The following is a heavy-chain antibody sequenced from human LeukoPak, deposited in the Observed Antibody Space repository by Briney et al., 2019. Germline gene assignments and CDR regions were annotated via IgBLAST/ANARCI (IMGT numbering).Heavy chain of an antibody. J-gene: IGHJ5*02. CDR2: ISRNGGSR. CDR1: GFTFSSYA. V-gene: IGHV3-64*01. CDR3: AKGEAAGGTRWFGP. Sequence: GGSLRLSCVASGFTFSSYAMHWVRPAPGKGREYVSGISRNGGSRYYANSVKGRFTISRDNSKNTLYLQMGSLRAEGMAVFYCAKGEAAGGTRWFGPWGQGTLVTVSS. D-gene: IGHD6-13*01.